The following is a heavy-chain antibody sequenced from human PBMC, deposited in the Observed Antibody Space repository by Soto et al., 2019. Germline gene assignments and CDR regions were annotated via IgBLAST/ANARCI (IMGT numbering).Heavy chain of an antibody. J-gene: IGHJ6*02. CDR3: ARWGTTYQFYYYYGMDV. Sequence: GASVKVSCKASGYTFTSYGISWVRQAPGQGLEWMGWISAYNDNTNYAQKLQGRVTMTTDTSTSTAYMELRSLRSDDTAVYYCARWGTTYQFYYYYGMDVWCPGTTVNVSS. D-gene: IGHD1-7*01. CDR2: ISAYNDNT. CDR1: GYTFTSYG. V-gene: IGHV1-18*01.